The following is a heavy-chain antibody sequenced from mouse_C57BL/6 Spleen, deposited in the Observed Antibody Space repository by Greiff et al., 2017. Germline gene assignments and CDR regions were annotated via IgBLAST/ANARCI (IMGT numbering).Heavy chain of an antibody. CDR3: ARIYYGYDDPCAMDY. V-gene: IGHV5-12*01. J-gene: IGHJ4*01. Sequence: DVMLVESGGGLVQPGGSLKLSCAASGFTFSDYYMYWVRQTPEKRLEWVAYISNGGGSTYYTDTVKGRFTISRDNAKNTLYLQISRLKSEDTAMYYCARIYYGYDDPCAMDYWGQGTSVTVSS. D-gene: IGHD2-2*01. CDR2: ISNGGGST. CDR1: GFTFSDYY.